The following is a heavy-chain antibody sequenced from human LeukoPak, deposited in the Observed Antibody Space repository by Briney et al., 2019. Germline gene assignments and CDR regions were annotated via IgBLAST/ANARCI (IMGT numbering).Heavy chain of an antibody. CDR3: ARSGSGSYCYFDY. CDR1: GFTFSSYI. V-gene: IGHV3-48*01. CDR2: ITSSSNTI. J-gene: IGHJ4*02. D-gene: IGHD3-10*01. Sequence: GGSLRLSCAASGFTFSSYIMNWVRQAPGKGLEWVSYITSSSNTIYYADSVKGRFTISRDNAKNSLFLQMNNLRAEDTAVYYCARSGSGSYCYFDYWGQGAQVTVSS.